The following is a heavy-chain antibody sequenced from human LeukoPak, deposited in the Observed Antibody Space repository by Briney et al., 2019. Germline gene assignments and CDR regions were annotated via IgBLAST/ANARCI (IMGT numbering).Heavy chain of an antibody. D-gene: IGHD3-10*01. CDR3: ARGSVLLWFGELLFHRRNYYYYMDV. V-gene: IGHV1-2*02. CDR1: GYSFTAYY. Sequence: ASVKVSCKASGYSFTAYYMHWVRQAPGQGLEWMGWINPNSGGTNYAQKFQGRLTLTRDTSISTAYMEVSRLKSDDTAVYYCARGSVLLWFGELLFHRRNYYYYMDVWGKGTTVTISS. CDR2: INPNSGGT. J-gene: IGHJ6*03.